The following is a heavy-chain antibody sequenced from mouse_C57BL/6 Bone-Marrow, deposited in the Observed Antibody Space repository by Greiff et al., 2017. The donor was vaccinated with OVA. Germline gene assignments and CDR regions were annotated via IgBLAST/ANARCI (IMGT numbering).Heavy chain of an antibody. V-gene: IGHV1-5*01. CDR1: GYTFTSYW. CDR3: TMMGRNYDWDGFAY. D-gene: IGHD2-4*01. CDR2: IYPGNSDT. J-gene: IGHJ3*01. Sequence: EVQLQQSGTVLARPGASVKMSCKTSGYTFTSYWMHWVKQRPGQGLEWIGAIYPGNSDTSYNQKFKGKAKLTAVKSASTAYMELNSHTHKDSAIYYCTMMGRNYDWDGFAYWGQGTLVTVSA.